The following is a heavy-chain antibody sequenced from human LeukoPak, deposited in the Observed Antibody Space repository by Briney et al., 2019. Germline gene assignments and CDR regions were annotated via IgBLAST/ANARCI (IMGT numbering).Heavy chain of an antibody. CDR1: GFTVSSNY. J-gene: IGHJ6*02. CDR3: ASLIPDGMDV. D-gene: IGHD2-21*01. CDR2: ISSSSSYT. V-gene: IGHV3-11*06. Sequence: GGSLRLSCAASGFTVSSNYMSWIRQAPGKGLEWVSYISSSSSYTNYADSVKGRFTISRDNAKNSLYLQMNSLRAEDTAVYYCASLIPDGMDVWGQGTTVTVSS.